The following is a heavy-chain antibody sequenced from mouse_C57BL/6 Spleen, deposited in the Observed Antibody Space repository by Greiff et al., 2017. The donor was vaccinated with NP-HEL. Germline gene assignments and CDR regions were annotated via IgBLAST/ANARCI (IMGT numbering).Heavy chain of an antibody. V-gene: IGHV2-2*01. Sequence: QVQLQQSGPGLVQPSQRLSITCTVSGFSLTSYGVHWVRQSPGKGLEWLGVIWSGGSTDYNAAFISRLSISKDNSKSQVFFKMNSLQADDTAIYYCARGAYYSNGWYFDVWGTGTTVTVSS. CDR1: GFSLTSYG. CDR3: ARGAYYSNGWYFDV. J-gene: IGHJ1*03. D-gene: IGHD2-5*01. CDR2: IWSGGST.